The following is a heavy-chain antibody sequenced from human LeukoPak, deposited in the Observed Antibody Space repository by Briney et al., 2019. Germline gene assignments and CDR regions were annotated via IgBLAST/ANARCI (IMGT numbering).Heavy chain of an antibody. D-gene: IGHD2-2*01. V-gene: IGHV3-23*01. J-gene: IGHJ4*02. Sequence: QSGGSLRLSCAASGFTFSSYAMSWVRQAPGKGLEWVSAISGSGGSTYYADSVKGRFTISRDNSKNTLYLQMNSLRAEDTAIYYCAKDARHCSSTSCYFDYWGQGTLVTVSS. CDR1: GFTFSSYA. CDR2: ISGSGGST. CDR3: AKDARHCSSTSCYFDY.